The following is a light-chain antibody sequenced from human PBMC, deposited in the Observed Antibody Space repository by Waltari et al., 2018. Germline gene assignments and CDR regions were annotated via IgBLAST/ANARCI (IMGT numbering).Light chain of an antibody. J-gene: IGKJ3*01. V-gene: IGKV1-39*01. Sequence: DLQMTQSPSSLSASVGDRVTLTCRSSQTISIYLNWYQQKPGKAPSLLVYAASSLNLGVPSRFSGSGSGTEFTLTINSLEPEDVATYYCQQSFRNPLTFGPGTTVDV. CDR1: QTISIY. CDR3: QQSFRNPLT. CDR2: AAS.